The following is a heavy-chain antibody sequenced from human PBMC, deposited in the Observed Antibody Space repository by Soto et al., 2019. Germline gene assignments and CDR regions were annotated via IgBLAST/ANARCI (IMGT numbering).Heavy chain of an antibody. CDR1: ADTFTGYT. J-gene: IGHJ4*02. CDR3: ARSRGSYYTNFDS. CDR2: VIPILGAS. Sequence: SVKVSCKASADTFTGYTVTWVRQAPGQGLEWVGRVIPILGASNFAQKFQGRVTISADKSADTAYMVLTGLTSEDTAVYCCARSRGSYYTNFDSWGQGTLVTVSS. V-gene: IGHV1-69*08. D-gene: IGHD3-10*01.